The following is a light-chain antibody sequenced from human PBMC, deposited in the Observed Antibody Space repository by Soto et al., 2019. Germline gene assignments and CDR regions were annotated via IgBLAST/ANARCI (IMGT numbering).Light chain of an antibody. Sequence: QSALTQPASVSGSPGQAITISCTGTSSDVGVYNYVSWYQQHPGKSPKLMIYDVTNRPSGISNRFSGSKSGNTDSLTISRLQAEDEADYYCSSYTTSSTLVFGGGTKLTVL. CDR3: SSYTTSSTLV. CDR2: DVT. CDR1: SSDVGVYNY. V-gene: IGLV2-14*01. J-gene: IGLJ2*01.